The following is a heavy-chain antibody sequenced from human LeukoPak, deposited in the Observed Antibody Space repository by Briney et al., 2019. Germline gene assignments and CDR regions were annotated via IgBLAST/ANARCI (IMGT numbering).Heavy chain of an antibody. J-gene: IGHJ1*01. CDR2: IYYSGTT. V-gene: IGHV4-59*08. CDR1: GGSISSYY. Sequence: SETLSLACTVSGGSISSYYWSWIRQPPGKGLEWIGYIYYSGTTNYNPSLKSRVTILVDTSKKQFLQKLTSVAADDTAVYYCAGHEFYCRNTSCYLDFWGQGPRVTVSS. CDR3: AGHEFYCRNTSCYLDF. D-gene: IGHD2-2*01.